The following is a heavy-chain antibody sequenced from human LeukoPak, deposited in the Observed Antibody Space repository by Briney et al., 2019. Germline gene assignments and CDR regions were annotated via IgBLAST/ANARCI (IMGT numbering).Heavy chain of an antibody. D-gene: IGHD6-6*01. CDR3: AKSIHSSSSGVVDY. CDR1: GFIFSNYA. V-gene: IGHV3-30*02. J-gene: IGHJ4*02. Sequence: GGSLRLSCAASGFIFSNYAMHWVRQAPGKGLEWVTFIRYDGSNKYYAESVKGRFTISRDNSKNTLYLQMNSLRAEDTAVYYCAKSIHSSSSGVVDYWGQGTLVTVSS. CDR2: IRYDGSNK.